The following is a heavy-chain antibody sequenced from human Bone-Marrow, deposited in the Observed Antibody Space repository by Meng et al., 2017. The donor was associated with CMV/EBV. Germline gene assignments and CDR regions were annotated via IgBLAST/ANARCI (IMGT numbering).Heavy chain of an antibody. V-gene: IGHV1-46*01. D-gene: IGHD3-22*01. Sequence: SCKASGHIFTTYYLHWVRQAPGQGLEWMGIINPSGGSATYAQKFQGRVTMTRDTSTSTVYMELSSLRSEDTAVYYCARGGSSSGYYRYWGQGTLVTVSS. CDR3: ARGGSSSGYYRY. J-gene: IGHJ4*02. CDR2: INPSGGSA. CDR1: GHIFTTYY.